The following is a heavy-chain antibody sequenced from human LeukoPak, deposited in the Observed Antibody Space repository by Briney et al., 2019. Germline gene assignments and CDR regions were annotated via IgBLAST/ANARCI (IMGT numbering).Heavy chain of an antibody. Sequence: SVKVSCKASGGTFSSYAISWVRQAPGQGLEWMGGIIPIFGTANYAQKFQGRVTITTDESTSTAYMELSSLRSEDTAVYYCAITYSGYDTPIYYMDVWGKGTTVTVSS. CDR2: IIPIFGTA. D-gene: IGHD5-12*01. J-gene: IGHJ6*03. CDR3: AITYSGYDTPIYYMDV. V-gene: IGHV1-69*05. CDR1: GGTFSSYA.